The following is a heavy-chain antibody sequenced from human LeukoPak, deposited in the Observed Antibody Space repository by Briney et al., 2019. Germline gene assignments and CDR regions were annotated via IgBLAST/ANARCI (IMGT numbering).Heavy chain of an antibody. V-gene: IGHV1-8*03. CDR1: GYTFTSYD. D-gene: IGHD3-22*01. CDR3: ATESYYYDSSGYPRWFDP. Sequence: ASVKVSCKASGYTFTSYDINWVRQATGQGLEWMGWMNPNSGNTGYAQKFQGRVTITRNTSISTAYMELSSLRSEDTAVYYCATESYYYDSSGYPRWFDPWGQGTLVTVSS. CDR2: MNPNSGNT. J-gene: IGHJ5*02.